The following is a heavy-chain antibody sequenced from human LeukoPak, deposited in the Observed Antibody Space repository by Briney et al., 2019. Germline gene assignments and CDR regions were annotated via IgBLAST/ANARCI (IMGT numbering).Heavy chain of an antibody. Sequence: VQPGGSLRLSCAASGFTFSSYAMSWVRQAPGKGLEWVSTISGSGGSTYYADSVKGRFTISRDNSKNTLYLQMNSLRAEDTAVYYCARTLYCSGGSCGGAGYWGQGTLVTVSS. J-gene: IGHJ4*02. CDR1: GFTFSSYA. CDR3: ARTLYCSGGSCGGAGY. V-gene: IGHV3-23*01. CDR2: ISGSGGST. D-gene: IGHD2-15*01.